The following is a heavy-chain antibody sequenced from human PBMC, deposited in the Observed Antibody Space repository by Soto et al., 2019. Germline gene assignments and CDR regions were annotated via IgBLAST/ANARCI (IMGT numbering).Heavy chain of an antibody. V-gene: IGHV3-15*01. J-gene: IGHJ4*02. D-gene: IGHD3-22*01. CDR2: IKSKTDGGTT. Sequence: GGSLRLSCAASGFTFSNAWMSWVRQAPGKGLEWVGRIKSKTDGGTTDYAAPVKGRFTISRDDSKNTLYLQMNSLKTEDTAVYYCTTDYSPHYYDSSGYYYWGQGTLVTVSS. CDR1: GFTFSNAW. CDR3: TTDYSPHYYDSSGYYY.